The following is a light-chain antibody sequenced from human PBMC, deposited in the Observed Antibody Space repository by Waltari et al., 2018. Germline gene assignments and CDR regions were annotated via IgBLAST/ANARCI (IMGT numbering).Light chain of an antibody. CDR1: QSISNW. CDR3: QHYNMYSET. Sequence: DIQMTQSPSTLSAFVGDRVTITCRASQSISNWLAWYQQKPGKAPKVLIYEASTLQSGVPSRFSGSGSGTEFTLTISSLQPDDFATYYCQHYNMYSETFGQGTKVEIK. V-gene: IGKV1-5*03. CDR2: EAS. J-gene: IGKJ1*01.